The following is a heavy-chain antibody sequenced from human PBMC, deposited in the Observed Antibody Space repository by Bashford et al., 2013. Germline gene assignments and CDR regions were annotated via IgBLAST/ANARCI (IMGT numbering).Heavy chain of an antibody. CDR3: ASGPNYFDY. CDR1: WLHQQWWFL. CDR2: IFDSGNT. J-gene: IGHJ4*02. Sequence: TLSLTLRCLWWLHQQWWFLLGTGIRQPPGKGLEWIGHIFDSGNTYYNPSLKSRLTISVDRSKNQFSLKLSSVTAADTAVYYCASGPNYFDYWGQGTLVTVSS. V-gene: IGHV4-30-2*01.